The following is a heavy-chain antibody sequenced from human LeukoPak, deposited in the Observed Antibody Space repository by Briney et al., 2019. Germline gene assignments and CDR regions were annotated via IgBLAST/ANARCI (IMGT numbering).Heavy chain of an antibody. Sequence: SETLSLTCTVSGGSISSGSYYWSWIRQPAGKGLEWIGYIYYSGSTNYNPSLKSRVTISVDTSKNQFSLKLSSVTAADTAVYYCASDYGRDDAFDIWGQGTMVTVSS. CDR1: GGSISSGSYY. CDR3: ASDYGRDDAFDI. D-gene: IGHD4-17*01. CDR2: IYYSGST. J-gene: IGHJ3*02. V-gene: IGHV4-61*10.